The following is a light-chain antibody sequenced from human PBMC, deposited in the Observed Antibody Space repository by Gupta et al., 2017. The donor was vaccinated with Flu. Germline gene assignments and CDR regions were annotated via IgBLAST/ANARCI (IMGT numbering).Light chain of an antibody. Sequence: QSALTQPASVSASPGQSITISCTGTSSDVGGYSLVSWYQQHPGKAPTLMIYEVTKRPSGVSNRFSGSKSGNTASLTISGLQNEDEADYYGCSYVRNSIVTFGTGTKFTVL. CDR3: CSYVRNSIVT. J-gene: IGLJ1*01. V-gene: IGLV2-23*02. CDR2: EVT. CDR1: SSDVGGYSL.